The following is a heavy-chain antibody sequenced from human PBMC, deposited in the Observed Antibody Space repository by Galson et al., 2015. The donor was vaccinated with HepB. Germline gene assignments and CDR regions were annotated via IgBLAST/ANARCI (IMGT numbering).Heavy chain of an antibody. J-gene: IGHJ4*02. CDR3: AILYSLRSGGYYFDS. CDR2: MNPNSGNT. Sequence: SVKVSCKASGYTFTSYDINWVRQATGQGLEWMGWMNPNSGNTAYAQNFQDRVTMTRNTSINTAYMELSSLRSEDTAVYYCAILYSLRSGGYYFDSWGQRTLVTVSS. V-gene: IGHV1-8*01. D-gene: IGHD2-21*01. CDR1: GYTFTSYD.